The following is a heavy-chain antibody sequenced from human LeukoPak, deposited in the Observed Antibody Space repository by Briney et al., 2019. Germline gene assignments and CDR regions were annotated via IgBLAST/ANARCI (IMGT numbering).Heavy chain of an antibody. CDR3: ARSLFELDILVGY. CDR1: GFTFSDYY. V-gene: IGHV3-11*03. Sequence: GGSLRLSCVASGFTFSDYYMSWIRQAPGEGLEWVSYISTSDTYTAYADSVRGRFTISRDNAKHSLYLHMHSLRAEDTAVYYCARSLFELDILVGYWGQGTLVTVSS. D-gene: IGHD2-21*01. J-gene: IGHJ4*02. CDR2: ISTSDTYT.